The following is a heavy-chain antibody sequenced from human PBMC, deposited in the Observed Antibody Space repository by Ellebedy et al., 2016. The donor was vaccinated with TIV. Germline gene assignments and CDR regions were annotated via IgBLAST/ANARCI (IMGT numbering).Heavy chain of an antibody. V-gene: IGHV3-21*06. CDR2: ISSSGTYV. Sequence: GESLKISCAASGFTFSCYSMNWVRQAPGEGLEWVSSISSSGTYVYYADSVKGRFTISRDNARNSLYLEMNSLRAEDTAVFYCTRDPGHSGYMGLFDYWGQGALVTVSS. D-gene: IGHD5-12*01. CDR1: GFTFSCYS. J-gene: IGHJ4*02. CDR3: TRDPGHSGYMGLFDY.